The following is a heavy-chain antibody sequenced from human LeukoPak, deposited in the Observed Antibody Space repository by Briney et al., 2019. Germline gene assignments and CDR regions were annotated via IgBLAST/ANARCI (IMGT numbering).Heavy chain of an antibody. CDR3: AVVSGNGAYDY. D-gene: IGHD4-23*01. CDR2: INPNNGGT. Sequence: ASVKVSCKASGYTFTGYYMHWVRQAPGQGLEWMGRINPNNGGTNYAQKFQGRVTMTRDTSISTAYMELSRLRFDDTAVYNCAVVSGNGAYDYWGQGTLVTVSS. CDR1: GYTFTGYY. J-gene: IGHJ4*02. V-gene: IGHV1-2*06.